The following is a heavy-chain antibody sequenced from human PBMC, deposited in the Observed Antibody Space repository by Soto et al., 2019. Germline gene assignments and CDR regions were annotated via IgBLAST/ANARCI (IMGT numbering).Heavy chain of an antibody. J-gene: IGHJ2*01. CDR1: GFTFSSYS. CDR2: ISSSSSYI. V-gene: IGHV3-21*01. Sequence: GGSLRLSCAASGFTFSSYSMNWVRQAPGKGLEWVSSISSSSSYIYYADSVKGRFTISRDNAKNSLYLQMNSLRAEDTAVYYCARDSAQRYFDLWGRGTLVTVSS. CDR3: ARDSAQRYFDL.